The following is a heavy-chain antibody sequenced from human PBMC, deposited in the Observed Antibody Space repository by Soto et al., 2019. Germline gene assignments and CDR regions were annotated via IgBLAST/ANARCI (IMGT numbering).Heavy chain of an antibody. Sequence: EVQLVESGGGLVQPGGSLRLSCAASGFTFSTYAMHWVRQAPGKGLGYVSAISSNGGSTYYGNSVKGRFTISRDNSKNTLYLQMGSLRDDDMAVYYCARDRGYSSGHPADVWGQGTTVTVSS. CDR1: GFTFSTYA. D-gene: IGHD6-19*01. V-gene: IGHV3-64*01. CDR2: ISSNGGST. CDR3: ARDRGYSSGHPADV. J-gene: IGHJ6*02.